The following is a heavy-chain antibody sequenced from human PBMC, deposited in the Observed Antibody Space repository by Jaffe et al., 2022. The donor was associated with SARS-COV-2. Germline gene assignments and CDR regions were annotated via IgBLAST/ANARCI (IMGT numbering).Heavy chain of an antibody. CDR3: ARYLGYCSGGSCYYAFDI. Sequence: QLQLQESGPGLVKPSETLSLTCTVSGGSISSSSYYWGWIRQPPGKGLEWIGSIYYSGSTYYNPSLKSRVTISVDTSKNQFSLKLSSVTAADTAVYYCARYLGYCSGGSCYYAFDIWGQGTMVTVSS. CDR2: IYYSGST. D-gene: IGHD2-15*01. J-gene: IGHJ3*02. V-gene: IGHV4-39*01. CDR1: GGSISSSSYY.